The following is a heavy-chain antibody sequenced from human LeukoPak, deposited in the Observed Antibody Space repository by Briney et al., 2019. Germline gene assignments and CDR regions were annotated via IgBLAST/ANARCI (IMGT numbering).Heavy chain of an antibody. J-gene: IGHJ4*02. Sequence: ASVKVSCKASGYTFTSYGISWVRQAPGQGLEWMGWISAYNGNTNYAQKLQGRVTMTTDTSTSTAYMELRSLRSEDTAVYYCARDQDGYSSSWWPYWGQGTLVTVSS. CDR2: ISAYNGNT. CDR3: ARDQDGYSSSWWPY. V-gene: IGHV1-18*01. D-gene: IGHD6-13*01. CDR1: GYTFTSYG.